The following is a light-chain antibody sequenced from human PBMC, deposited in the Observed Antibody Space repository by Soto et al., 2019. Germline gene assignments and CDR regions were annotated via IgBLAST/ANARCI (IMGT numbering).Light chain of an antibody. J-gene: IGKJ5*01. CDR1: QSVSSY. CDR3: QQRSSSPSTP. CDR2: DAS. Sequence: EIVLTQSPATLSFSPGERATLSCRASQSVSSYLAWYQQKPGQAPRLLIYDASTRATGIPARFSGSGSGTDFTLTISSLEPEDFAAYYCQQRSSSPSTPFGQGTRLEIK. V-gene: IGKV3-11*01.